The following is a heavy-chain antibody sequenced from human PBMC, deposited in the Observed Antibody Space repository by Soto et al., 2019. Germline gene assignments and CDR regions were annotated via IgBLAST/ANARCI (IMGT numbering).Heavy chain of an antibody. CDR3: AREKEDDSGDYNAFDI. CDR2: IYYSGTK. Sequence: QVQLQESGPGLVKPSQTLSLTCTVSGDSINNGDCYWSWLRQLPEKGLEWIGYIYYSGTKYYNPSLKSRVSMSVDTSKNQLSLNLTSVTAADTAVYYCAREKEDDSGDYNAFDIWGQGTVVTVSS. V-gene: IGHV4-31*03. J-gene: IGHJ3*02. CDR1: GDSINNGDCY. D-gene: IGHD4-17*01.